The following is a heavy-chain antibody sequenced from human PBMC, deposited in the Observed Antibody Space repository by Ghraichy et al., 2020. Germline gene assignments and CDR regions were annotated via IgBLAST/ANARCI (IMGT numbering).Heavy chain of an antibody. D-gene: IGHD2-2*01. J-gene: IGHJ6*03. Sequence: GGSLRLSCAASGFTFSDYYMSWIRQAPGKGLEWVSYISSSGSTIYYADSVKGRFTISRDNAKNLLYLQMNSLRAEDTAVYYCARLVKDIVVVPAARGDYYYMDVWGKGTTVTVSS. CDR2: ISSSGSTI. CDR1: GFTFSDYY. CDR3: ARLVKDIVVVPAARGDYYYMDV. V-gene: IGHV3-11*01.